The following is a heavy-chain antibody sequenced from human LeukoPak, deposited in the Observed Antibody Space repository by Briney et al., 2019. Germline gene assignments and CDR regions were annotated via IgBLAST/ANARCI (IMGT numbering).Heavy chain of an antibody. D-gene: IGHD6-13*01. CDR3: ARAGIAAAGTEVRY. CDR1: GFTFSSYS. CDR2: ISSSSSYI. V-gene: IGHV3-21*01. Sequence: GGSLRLSCAASGFTFSSYSMNWVRQAPGKGLEWVSSISSSSSYIYYADSVKGRFTISRDNAKNSLYLQTNSLRAEDTAVYYCARAGIAAAGTEVRYWGQGTLVTVSS. J-gene: IGHJ4*02.